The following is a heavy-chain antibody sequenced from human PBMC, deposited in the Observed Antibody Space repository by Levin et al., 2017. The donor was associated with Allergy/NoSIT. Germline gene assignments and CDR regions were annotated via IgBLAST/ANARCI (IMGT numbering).Heavy chain of an antibody. D-gene: IGHD3-10*01. CDR1: GFTFSNYA. CDR2: ISVSGGTT. J-gene: IGHJ6*02. V-gene: IGHV3-23*01. CDR3: AKGVTMLWGVERSYYYLGMDV. Sequence: PGESLKISCAASGFTFSNYAMSWVRQAPGKGLEWVSGISVSGGTTYYADSVKGRFTISRDNSKDTLFLQMNSLRADDSAVYFCAKGVTMLWGVERSYYYLGMDVWGQGTTVTVSS.